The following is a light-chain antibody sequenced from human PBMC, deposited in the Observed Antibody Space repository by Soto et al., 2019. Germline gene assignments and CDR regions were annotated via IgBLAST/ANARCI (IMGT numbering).Light chain of an antibody. Sequence: QSALTQPPSASGSPGQSVTISCTGTSSDVGGYNYVSWYQQHPGKAPKLMIYEVSKRPSGVPDRFSGSKSGNTASLTVSGIQTEDEADYYCSSYAGSNNWLFGGGTKLTVL. V-gene: IGLV2-8*01. CDR2: EVS. CDR3: SSYAGSNNWL. CDR1: SSDVGGYNY. J-gene: IGLJ2*01.